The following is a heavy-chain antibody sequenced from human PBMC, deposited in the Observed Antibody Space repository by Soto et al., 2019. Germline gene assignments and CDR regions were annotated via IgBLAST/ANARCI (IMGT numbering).Heavy chain of an antibody. Sequence: EVQLVESGGGLVQPGGSLRLSCAASGFTFSSYSMNWVRQAPGKGLEWVSYISSSISTIHYADSVKGRFTISRDNAKNSLYLQMTSLRDEDTAVYYCARVDILTGYYPFDYWGQGTLVTVSS. CDR2: ISSSISTI. CDR1: GFTFSSYS. J-gene: IGHJ4*02. CDR3: ARVDILTGYYPFDY. V-gene: IGHV3-48*02. D-gene: IGHD3-9*01.